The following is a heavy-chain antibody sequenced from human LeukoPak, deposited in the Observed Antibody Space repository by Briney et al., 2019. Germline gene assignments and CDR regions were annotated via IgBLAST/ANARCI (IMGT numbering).Heavy chain of an antibody. CDR2: IKQDGSEE. J-gene: IGHJ5*02. D-gene: IGHD2-21*02. Sequence: GSLRLSCAASGFTFSSYWMSWVRQAPGKGLEWVANIKQDGSEEYYVDSVKCRFTISRDNAKNSVYLQMNSLRAEDTAVCYCARDPPIYCGGDCYHPWGQGTLVTVSS. V-gene: IGHV3-7*01. CDR3: ARDPPIYCGGDCYHP. CDR1: GFTFSSYW.